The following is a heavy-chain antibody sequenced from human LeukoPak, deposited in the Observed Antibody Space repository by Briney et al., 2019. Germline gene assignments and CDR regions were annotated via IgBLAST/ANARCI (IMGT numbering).Heavy chain of an antibody. Sequence: GGSLRLSCAASGFIFRDYTMTWVRQAPGKGLEWVSAISGSGGSTYYADSVKGRFTISRDNSKNTLYLQMNSLRAEDTAVYYCAKDPVDIVVVPAAIPTFFDYWGQGTLVTVSS. D-gene: IGHD2-2*01. J-gene: IGHJ4*02. CDR2: ISGSGGST. CDR1: GFIFRDYT. CDR3: AKDPVDIVVVPAAIPTFFDY. V-gene: IGHV3-23*01.